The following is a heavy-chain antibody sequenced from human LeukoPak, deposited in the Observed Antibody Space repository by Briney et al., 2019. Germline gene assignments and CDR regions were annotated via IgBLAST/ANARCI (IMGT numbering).Heavy chain of an antibody. J-gene: IGHJ3*02. Sequence: GGSLRLSCAASGFTFSSYWMSWVRHAPGKGLGWVANIKQDRSEKYYVDSVKGRFTISRDNAKNSLYLQMNSLRAEDTAVYYCAREYSSRWYDAFDIWGQGTMVTVSS. CDR2: IKQDRSEK. D-gene: IGHD6-13*01. V-gene: IGHV3-7*01. CDR3: AREYSSRWYDAFDI. CDR1: GFTFSSYW.